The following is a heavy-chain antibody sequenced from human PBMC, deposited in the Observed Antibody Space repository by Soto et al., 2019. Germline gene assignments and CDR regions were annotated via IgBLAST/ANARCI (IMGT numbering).Heavy chain of an antibody. Sequence: QVQLVESGGGVVQPGRSLKLSCAASGFTFSRYGMHWVRQAPGKGLEWVAVIFYDGSRKEYAASLKGRFTISRDNSKNALYMQMNSLRAEDTAMYYCVMEESDNDGNWFDPWGQGTLVTVSS. J-gene: IGHJ5*02. D-gene: IGHD5-12*01. CDR3: VMEESDNDGNWFDP. CDR1: GFTFSRYG. V-gene: IGHV3-33*01. CDR2: IFYDGSRK.